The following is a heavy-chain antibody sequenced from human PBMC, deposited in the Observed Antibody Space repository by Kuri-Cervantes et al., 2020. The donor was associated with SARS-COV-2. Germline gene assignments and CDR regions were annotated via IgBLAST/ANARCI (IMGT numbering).Heavy chain of an antibody. J-gene: IGHJ6*03. CDR3: AREPSDYDILTGPRWPYYMDA. CDR2: IIPIFGTA. Sequence: SVKVSCKASGGTFSSYAISWVRQAPGQGLEWMGGIIPIFGTANYAQKFQGRVTITADESTSTAYMELSSLRSEDTAVYYCAREPSDYDILTGPRWPYYMDAWGKGTTVTVSS. D-gene: IGHD3-9*01. V-gene: IGHV1-69*13. CDR1: GGTFSSYA.